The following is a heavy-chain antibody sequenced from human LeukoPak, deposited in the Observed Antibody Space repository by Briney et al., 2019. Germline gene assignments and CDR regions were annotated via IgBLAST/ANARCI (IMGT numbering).Heavy chain of an antibody. J-gene: IGHJ4*02. D-gene: IGHD4-17*01. CDR2: ISAYNGNT. Sequence: GASVKVSCKASGYTFTSYYMHWVRQAPGQGLEWMGWISAYNGNTNYAQKLQGRVTMTTDTSTSTAYMELRSLRSDDTAVYYCARDQFPYGDYRFDYWGQGTLVTVSS. CDR3: ARDQFPYGDYRFDY. V-gene: IGHV1-18*04. CDR1: GYTFTSYY.